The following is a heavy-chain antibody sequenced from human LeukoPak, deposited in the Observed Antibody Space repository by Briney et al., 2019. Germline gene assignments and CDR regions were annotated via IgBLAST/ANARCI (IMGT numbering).Heavy chain of an antibody. J-gene: IGHJ3*01. CDR3: AKEAGQDYGALDAFDV. D-gene: IGHD4-17*01. CDR2: IGGTSSSL. V-gene: IGHV3-21*01. Sequence: GGSLRLSCAASGFTFSIYSMNWVRQAPGKGLEWVSSIGGTSSSLYYAESVKGRFTISRDNARNSLYLQMNSLRAEDTAVYYCAKEAGQDYGALDAFDVWGQGTMVTVSS. CDR1: GFTFSIYS.